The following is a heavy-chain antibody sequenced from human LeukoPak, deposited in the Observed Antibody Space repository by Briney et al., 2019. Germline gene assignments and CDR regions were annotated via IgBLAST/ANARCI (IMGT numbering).Heavy chain of an antibody. CDR3: AKEVGGWPTHAFDY. CDR1: GFTFSTYA. V-gene: IGHV3-23*01. Sequence: GGSLRLSCSTSGFTFSTYAMSWVRQAPGGGLEWVSTISGSGGSTYYADSVKGRFTISRDNSKNTLCLQMNSLRAEDTAVYYCAKEVGGWPTHAFDYWGQGPLVTVSS. CDR2: ISGSGGST. D-gene: IGHD1-26*01. J-gene: IGHJ4*02.